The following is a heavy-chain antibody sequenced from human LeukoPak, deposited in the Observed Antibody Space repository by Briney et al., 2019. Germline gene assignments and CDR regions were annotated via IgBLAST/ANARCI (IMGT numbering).Heavy chain of an antibody. J-gene: IGHJ4*02. V-gene: IGHV3-7*03. CDR3: ARRPAPCGLDY. D-gene: IGHD2-2*01. Sequence: PGGSLRLSCAASGFTFSGYWMSWVRQAPGKGLEWVANIKHDGSDAYYVDSVKGRFTISRDNAKNTLYLQMNSLRAEDTAVYYCARRPAPCGLDYWGQGTLVTVSS. CDR1: GFTFSGYW. CDR2: IKHDGSDA.